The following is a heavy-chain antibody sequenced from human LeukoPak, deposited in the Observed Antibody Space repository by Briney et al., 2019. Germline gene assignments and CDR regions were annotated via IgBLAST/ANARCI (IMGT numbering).Heavy chain of an antibody. D-gene: IGHD4-11*01. CDR3: AREVRGGYYMDV. CDR1: GYTFTGYY. Sequence: ASVKVSCKASGYTFTGYYMHWVRQAPGQGLEWMGWINPNSGGTNYAQKFQGGVTMTRDTSISTAYMELSRLRSDDTAVYYCAREVRGGYYMDVWGKGTTVTVSS. V-gene: IGHV1-2*02. J-gene: IGHJ6*03. CDR2: INPNSGGT.